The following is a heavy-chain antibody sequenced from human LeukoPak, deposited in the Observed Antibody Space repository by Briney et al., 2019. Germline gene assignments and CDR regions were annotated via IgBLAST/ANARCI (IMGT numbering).Heavy chain of an antibody. Sequence: PGGSLRLSCAASGFTFSSYAMHWVRQAPGKGLEGVAVISYDGSNKYYADSVKGRFTISRDNSKNTLYLQMNSLRAEDTAVYYCARDPVATINYFDYWGQRTLVTVSS. CDR3: ARDPVATINYFDY. D-gene: IGHD5-12*01. CDR1: GFTFSSYA. J-gene: IGHJ4*02. CDR2: ISYDGSNK. V-gene: IGHV3-30-3*01.